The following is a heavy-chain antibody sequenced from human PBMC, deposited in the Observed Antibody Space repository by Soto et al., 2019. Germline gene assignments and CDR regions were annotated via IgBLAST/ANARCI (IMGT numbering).Heavy chain of an antibody. Sequence: ASVKVSCKASGYTFASHFMHWVRQAPGQGLEWMGIINPSDGTTNYEQKFQGRVTMTRDTSTSTVYLELRSLRSDDTAIYYCARDRLRGYDSSGFYSWGQGTMVTVSS. CDR1: GYTFASHF. J-gene: IGHJ4*02. CDR3: ARDRLRGYDSSGFYS. V-gene: IGHV1-46*01. D-gene: IGHD3-22*01. CDR2: INPSDGTT.